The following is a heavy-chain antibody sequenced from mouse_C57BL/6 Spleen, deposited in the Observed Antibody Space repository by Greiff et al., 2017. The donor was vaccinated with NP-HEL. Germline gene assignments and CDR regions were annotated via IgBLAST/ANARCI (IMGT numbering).Heavy chain of an antibody. Sequence: VQLQQSGPELVKPGASVKISCKASGYAFSSSWMNWVKQRPGKGLEWIGRIYPGDGDTNYNGKFKGKATLTADKSSSTAYMQLSILTSEDSAVYFCAVYYYGSRDFDYWGQGTTLTVSS. CDR2: IYPGDGDT. CDR3: AVYYYGSRDFDY. J-gene: IGHJ2*01. V-gene: IGHV1-82*01. CDR1: GYAFSSSW. D-gene: IGHD1-1*01.